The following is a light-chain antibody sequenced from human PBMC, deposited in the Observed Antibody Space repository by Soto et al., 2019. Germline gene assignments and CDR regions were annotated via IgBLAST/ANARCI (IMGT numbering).Light chain of an antibody. J-gene: IGLJ2*01. Sequence: SYELTQPPSVSVSPGQTASISCSGDKLGGKFASWYQRTPGQSPVLVIYQDTKRPSGIPERLSGSNSGNSASLTISGTQAMDEADYYCQPWDSNTVVFGGGTKVTVL. CDR3: QPWDSNTVV. CDR2: QDT. CDR1: KLGGKF. V-gene: IGLV3-1*01.